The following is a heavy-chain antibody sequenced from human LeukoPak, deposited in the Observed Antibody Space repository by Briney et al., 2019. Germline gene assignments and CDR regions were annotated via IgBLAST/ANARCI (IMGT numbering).Heavy chain of an antibody. CDR1: GFTFSDYY. D-gene: IGHD3-10*01. CDR3: ARDLRRGRNFDY. J-gene: IGHJ4*02. CDR2: ISSSGRTI. V-gene: IGHV3-11*01. Sequence: GGSLRLSCAASGFTFSDYYMNWIRQAPGKGLEWVSYISSSGRTIHYADSVKGRFTISRDNAKNSLYLQMNSLRAEDTAVYYCARDLRRGRNFDYWGQGTLVTVSS.